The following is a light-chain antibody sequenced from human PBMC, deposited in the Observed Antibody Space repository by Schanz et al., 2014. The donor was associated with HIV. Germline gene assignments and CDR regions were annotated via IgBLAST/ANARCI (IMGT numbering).Light chain of an antibody. Sequence: QSVLTQPPSVSGAPGQRVTISCAGSSSNIGAGYDVHWYQQLPGAAPKLLISGNNNRPSGVPDRFSGSKSGTSASLAITGLQAEDEADYYCQSYDSSLSGYVFGGGTKLTVL. J-gene: IGLJ2*01. CDR1: SSNIGAGYD. CDR2: GNN. V-gene: IGLV1-40*01. CDR3: QSYDSSLSGYV.